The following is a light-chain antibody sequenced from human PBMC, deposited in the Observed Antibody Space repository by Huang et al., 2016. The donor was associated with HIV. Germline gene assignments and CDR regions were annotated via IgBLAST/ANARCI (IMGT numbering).Light chain of an antibody. CDR2: KAS. V-gene: IGKV1-5*03. Sequence: DIQMTQSPSTLSASIGDRVTITCRASQRLSSWLDWYQQKPGKAPKLLIYKASSLESGVPSRFSGSGSGTEFTLTISNLQPDDFATYYCQQYNTYPLTFGGGTKVEIK. J-gene: IGKJ4*01. CDR1: QRLSSW. CDR3: QQYNTYPLT.